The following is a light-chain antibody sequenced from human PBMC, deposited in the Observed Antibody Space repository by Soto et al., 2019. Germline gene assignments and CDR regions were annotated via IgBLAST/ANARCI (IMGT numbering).Light chain of an antibody. CDR1: QSISSW. CDR3: QNYNSPPWT. V-gene: IGKV1-5*03. J-gene: IGKJ1*01. CDR2: KAS. Sequence: DIQMTQSPSTLSASVGDRVTITCRASQSISSWLAWYQQRPGKVPRLLIYKASTLESGVPSRFSGSGSGTEFTLTISSLQPDDSANYYCQNYNSPPWTFGQGTRVEIK.